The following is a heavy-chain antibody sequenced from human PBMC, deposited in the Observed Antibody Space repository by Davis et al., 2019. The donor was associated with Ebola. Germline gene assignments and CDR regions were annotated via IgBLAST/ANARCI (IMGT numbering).Heavy chain of an antibody. V-gene: IGHV1-46*01. D-gene: IGHD3-10*01. CDR1: GYTFTSYY. CDR3: ASGTYYGSGSYIDY. J-gene: IGHJ4*02. Sequence: AASVPVSCKAFGYTFTSYYIHWVRQAPGQGLEWMGIVNPSGGSTTYAQKFQGRVTMTRDTSTSTVYMELSSLRSEDTAVYYCASGTYYGSGSYIDYWGQGTLVTVSS. CDR2: VNPSGGST.